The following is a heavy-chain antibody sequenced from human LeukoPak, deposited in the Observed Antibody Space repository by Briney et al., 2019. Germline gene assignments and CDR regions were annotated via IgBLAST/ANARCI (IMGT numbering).Heavy chain of an antibody. J-gene: IGHJ4*02. CDR3: ARGRYYYDSSGYYGNLFDY. D-gene: IGHD3-22*01. V-gene: IGHV3-7*01. CDR2: IKQDGSEK. Sequence: GGSLRLSCAASGFTFSSYWMSWVRQAPGKGLEWVANIKQDGSEKYYVDSVKGRFTISRDNAKNSLYLQMNSLRAEDMAVYYCARGRYYYDSSGYYGNLFDYWGQGTLVTVSS. CDR1: GFTFSSYW.